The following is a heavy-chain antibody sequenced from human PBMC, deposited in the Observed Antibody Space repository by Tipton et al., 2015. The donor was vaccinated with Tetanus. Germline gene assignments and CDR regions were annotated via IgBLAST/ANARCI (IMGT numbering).Heavy chain of an antibody. D-gene: IGHD6-19*01. Sequence: LRLSCAISGDSVSSNSAAWNWIRQSPSRGLERLGRTYYRSKWYNDYAVSVKSRITINPDTSKNQFSLQLNSVTPEDTAVYYCARDLVGRQWLGEFDYWGQGTLVTVSS. CDR1: GDSVSSNSAA. J-gene: IGHJ4*02. CDR3: ARDLVGRQWLGEFDY. V-gene: IGHV6-1*01. CDR2: TYYRSKWYN.